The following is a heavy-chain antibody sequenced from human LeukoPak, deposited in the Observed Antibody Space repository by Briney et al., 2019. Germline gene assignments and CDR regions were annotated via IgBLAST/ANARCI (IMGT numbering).Heavy chain of an antibody. CDR2: IYHSGST. CDR1: GGSISSSNW. D-gene: IGHD3-10*01. J-gene: IGHJ4*02. CDR3: ARDRYGSGTAFDY. Sequence: SGTLSLTCAVSGGSISSSNWWSWVRQPPGKGLEWIGEIYHSGSTNYNPSLKSRVTISAGKSKNQFSLNLSSVTAADTAVYYCARDRYGSGTAFDYRGQGTLVAVSS. V-gene: IGHV4-4*02.